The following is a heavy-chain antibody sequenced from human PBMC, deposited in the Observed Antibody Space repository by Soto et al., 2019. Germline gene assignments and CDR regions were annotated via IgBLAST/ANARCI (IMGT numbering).Heavy chain of an antibody. CDR2: ISGSGGST. CDR1: GFTFSTYA. Sequence: EVQLLESGGGLVQPGGSLRLSCAASGFTFSTYAMSWVRQGPGKGLEWVSAISGSGGSTYYADSVKGRFTISRDNSKNTLYLQMSSLRAEDTAVYYCAKDGATDSSSWNYYGMDVWGQGTTVTVSS. V-gene: IGHV3-23*01. D-gene: IGHD6-13*01. J-gene: IGHJ6*02. CDR3: AKDGATDSSSWNYYGMDV.